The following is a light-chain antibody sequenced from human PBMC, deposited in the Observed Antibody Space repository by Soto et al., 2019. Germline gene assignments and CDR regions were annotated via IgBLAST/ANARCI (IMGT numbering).Light chain of an antibody. V-gene: IGKV3-20*01. J-gene: IGKJ1*01. CDR2: GAS. Sequence: VTTQSPATLSVSPGERATLSCRASQSVSGTYLAWYQQRPGQAPRLLIYGASIRATGIPDRFSGSGSGTDFTLTISRLEPEDFAVYFCQQHGSSPWTFGQGTKVDIK. CDR3: QQHGSSPWT. CDR1: QSVSGTY.